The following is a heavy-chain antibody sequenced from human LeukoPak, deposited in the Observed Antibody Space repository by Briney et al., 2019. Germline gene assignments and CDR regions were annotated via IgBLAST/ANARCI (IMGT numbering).Heavy chain of an antibody. D-gene: IGHD5-18*01. Sequence: SETLSLTCTVSGGSISSYYWSWIRQPPGKGLEWIGYIYYSGSTNYNPSLKSRVTISVDTSKNQFSLKLSSVTAADTAVYYCARCFVSYGVLDWGQGTLVTASS. CDR1: GGSISSYY. J-gene: IGHJ4*02. CDR3: ARCFVSYGVLD. V-gene: IGHV4-59*01. CDR2: IYYSGST.